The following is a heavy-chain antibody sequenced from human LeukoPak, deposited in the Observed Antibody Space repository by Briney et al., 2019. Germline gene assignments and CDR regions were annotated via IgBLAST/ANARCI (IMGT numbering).Heavy chain of an antibody. CDR2: INQDGSDK. Sequence: GGSLRLSCAASGSIFSSRWMSWVRQAPGKGLEWVASINQDGSDKRHADSVRGRFTISRDNAKNSLSLQVNSPRAEDTAIYYCATLKDAVTTFDNWGQGTLVTVSS. CDR1: GSIFSSRW. V-gene: IGHV3-7*01. D-gene: IGHD4-17*01. J-gene: IGHJ4*02. CDR3: ATLKDAVTTFDN.